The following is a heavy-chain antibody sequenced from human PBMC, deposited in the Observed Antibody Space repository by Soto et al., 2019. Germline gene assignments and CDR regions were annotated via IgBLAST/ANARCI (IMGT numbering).Heavy chain of an antibody. Sequence: GGSLRLSCAASGFTFSSYSMNWVRQAPGKGLEWVSSISSSSSYIYYADSVKGRFTISRDNAKNSLYLQMNSLRAEDTAVYYCAREGSYYDILTGYYLYYFDYWGQGTLVTVSS. CDR2: ISSSSSYI. CDR3: AREGSYYDILTGYYLYYFDY. J-gene: IGHJ4*02. V-gene: IGHV3-21*01. CDR1: GFTFSSYS. D-gene: IGHD3-9*01.